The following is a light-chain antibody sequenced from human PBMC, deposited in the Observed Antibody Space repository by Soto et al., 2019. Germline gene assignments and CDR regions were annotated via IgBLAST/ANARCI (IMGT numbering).Light chain of an antibody. J-gene: IGLJ1*01. V-gene: IGLV2-14*01. CDR3: SSYSSSSALLYV. Sequence: QSVLTQPASVSGSPGQSITISCTGTSSDVGDYNYVSWYQQHPGKAPKLMIFDVTDRPSGVSNRFSGSKSGNTASLTISGLQADDEADYFCSSYSSSSALLYVFGSGTKVTVL. CDR2: DVT. CDR1: SSDVGDYNY.